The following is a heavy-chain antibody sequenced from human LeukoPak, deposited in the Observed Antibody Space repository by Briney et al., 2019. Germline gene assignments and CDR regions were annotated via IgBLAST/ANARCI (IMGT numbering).Heavy chain of an antibody. Sequence: GGSLRLSCAASGFTFSSYAMHWVRQAPGKGLEWVAFIWYDGSIKYYADSVKGRFTISRDNSKNTLYLQINSLTPEDTAVYYCARNYDVLTGYPYYFDHWGQGILVTVSS. CDR1: GFTFSSYA. CDR3: ARNYDVLTGYPYYFDH. D-gene: IGHD3-9*01. V-gene: IGHV3-33*01. CDR2: IWYDGSIK. J-gene: IGHJ4*02.